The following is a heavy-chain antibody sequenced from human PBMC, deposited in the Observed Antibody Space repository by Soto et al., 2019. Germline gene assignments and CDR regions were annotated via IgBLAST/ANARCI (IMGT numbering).Heavy chain of an antibody. Sequence: QVQLQESGPGLVKPSETLSLTCTVSGGSISSYYWSWIRQPPGKGLEWVGYIYYSGSTNYNPSRRSRVTISLDTSKKQFSLRLSSVTAADTAVYYCARSTWGYAFDVWGQGTMVTVSS. V-gene: IGHV4-59*01. CDR1: GGSISSYY. CDR2: IYYSGST. D-gene: IGHD7-27*01. J-gene: IGHJ3*01. CDR3: ARSTWGYAFDV.